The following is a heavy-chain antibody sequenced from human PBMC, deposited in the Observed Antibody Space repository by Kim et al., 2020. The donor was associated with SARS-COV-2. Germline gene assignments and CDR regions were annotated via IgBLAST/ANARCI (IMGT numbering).Heavy chain of an antibody. V-gene: IGHV3-11*01. J-gene: IGHJ2*01. Sequence: GGSLRLSCAASGFTFSDYYMSWIRQAPGKGLEWVSYISSSGSTIYYADSVKGRFTISRDNAKNSLYLQMNSLRAEDTAVYYCARAVLWGSYRKYKYWYFDLWGRGTLVTVSS. D-gene: IGHD3-16*02. CDR2: ISSSGSTI. CDR3: ARAVLWGSYRKYKYWYFDL. CDR1: GFTFSDYY.